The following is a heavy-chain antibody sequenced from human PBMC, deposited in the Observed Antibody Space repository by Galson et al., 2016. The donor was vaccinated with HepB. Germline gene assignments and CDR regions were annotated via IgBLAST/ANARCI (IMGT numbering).Heavy chain of an antibody. CDR3: ARVRYYGSDL. CDR2: IKQDESEK. Sequence: SLRLSCAASGFTFSSYWMSWVRQAPGKRLEWVADIKQDESEKYYVDSIKGRFTIFRDNGEQSLYLQMNSLRAEDTAVYYCARVRYYGSDLWGQGTLVTVSS. D-gene: IGHD3-10*01. CDR1: GFTFSSYW. V-gene: IGHV3-7*01. J-gene: IGHJ5*02.